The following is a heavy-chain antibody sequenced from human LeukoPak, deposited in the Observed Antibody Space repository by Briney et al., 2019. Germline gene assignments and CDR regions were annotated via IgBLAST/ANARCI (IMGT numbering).Heavy chain of an antibody. V-gene: IGHV4-34*01. Sequence: SPSETLSLTCTVSGGSISGYYWSWIRQPPGKGLEWIGEINHSGSTNYNPSLKSRVTISVDTSKNQFSLKLSSVTAADTAVYYCARALHTAMATYYDSSGLDYWGQGTLVTVSS. J-gene: IGHJ4*02. CDR3: ARALHTAMATYYDSSGLDY. CDR2: INHSGST. CDR1: GGSISGYY. D-gene: IGHD3-22*01.